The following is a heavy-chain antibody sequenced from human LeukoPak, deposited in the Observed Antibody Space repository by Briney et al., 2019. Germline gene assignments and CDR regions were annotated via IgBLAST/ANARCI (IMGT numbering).Heavy chain of an antibody. D-gene: IGHD3-10*01. CDR1: GFTFSNSA. V-gene: IGHV3-23*01. Sequence: GGSLRLSCAGSGFTFSNSAMSWVSHAPGKGLEWVSAISGTGASTYYADSVKGRFTISRDTSKNTLYLQMNSLRAEDTAVYYCAKAAGYYSNWFDFWGQGTLVTVSS. CDR3: AKAAGYYSNWFDF. J-gene: IGHJ5*01. CDR2: ISGTGAST.